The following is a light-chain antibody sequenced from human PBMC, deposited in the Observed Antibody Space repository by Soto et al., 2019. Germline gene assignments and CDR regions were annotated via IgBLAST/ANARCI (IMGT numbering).Light chain of an antibody. V-gene: IGKV3-20*01. CDR3: QQYGSPPPYT. CDR2: GSS. CDR1: QSVSNNY. J-gene: IGKJ2*01. Sequence: EVVLTQSPGTLSLSPGERATLSCRASQSVSNNYLAWYQQKPGQGPRLLIFGSSDRATGIPDRFSGSGSGTDFTLTSSRLEREDFAVYYCQQYGSPPPYTFGQGTKLEIK.